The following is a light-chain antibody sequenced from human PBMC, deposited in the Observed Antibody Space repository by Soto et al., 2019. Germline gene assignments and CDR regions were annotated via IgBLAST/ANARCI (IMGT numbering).Light chain of an antibody. J-gene: IGLJ2*01. CDR3: QSYDSSSKV. CDR2: GNS. V-gene: IGLV1-40*01. CDR1: SSNIGAGYD. Sequence: QSVLTQPPSVSGAPGQRVTISCTGSSSNIGAGYDVHWYQQLPGKAPKLLIYGNSNRPSGVPDRFSGSKSGTSASLAITGLQAEDEADYYCQSYDSSSKVFGGGTKVTVL.